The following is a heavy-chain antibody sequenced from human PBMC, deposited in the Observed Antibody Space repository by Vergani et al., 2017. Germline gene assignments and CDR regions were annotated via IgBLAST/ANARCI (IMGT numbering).Heavy chain of an antibody. J-gene: IGHJ4*02. D-gene: IGHD6-19*01. CDR1: GFTFSSYS. V-gene: IGHV3-21*01. Sequence: EVQLVESGGGLVKPGGSLRLSCAASGFTFSSYSMNWVRQAPGKGLEWVSSISSSSSYIYYADSVKGRFTISRDNAKNSLYLQMNSLRAEDKAVYYCARVRREAGYYFDYWGQGTLVTVSS. CDR2: ISSSSSYI. CDR3: ARVRREAGYYFDY.